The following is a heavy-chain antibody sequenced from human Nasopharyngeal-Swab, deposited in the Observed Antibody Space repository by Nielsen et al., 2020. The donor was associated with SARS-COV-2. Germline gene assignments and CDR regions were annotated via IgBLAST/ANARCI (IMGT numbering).Heavy chain of an antibody. CDR3: ARDHAMIIDY. J-gene: IGHJ4*02. CDR2: IYTSGST. D-gene: IGHD3-22*01. Sequence: SETLSLTCTVSGGSISSGSYYWSWIRQPAGKGLEWIGRIYTSGSTNYSPSLKSRVTISVDTSKNQFSLKLSSVTAADTAVYYCARDHAMIIDYWGQGTLVTVSS. CDR1: GGSISSGSYY. V-gene: IGHV4-61*02.